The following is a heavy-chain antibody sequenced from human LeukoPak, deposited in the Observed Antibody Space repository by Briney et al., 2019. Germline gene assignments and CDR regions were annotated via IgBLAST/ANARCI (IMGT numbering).Heavy chain of an antibody. D-gene: IGHD6-19*01. V-gene: IGHV3-9*01. J-gene: IGHJ6*03. Sequence: GRSLRLSCAASGFTFDDYAMHWVRQAPGKGLEWVSGISWNSGSIGYADSVKGRFTISRDNAKNSLYLQMNSLRAEDTALYYYAKDIPYSSGWYQYYYYMDVWGKGTTVTVSS. CDR1: GFTFDDYA. CDR3: AKDIPYSSGWYQYYYYMDV. CDR2: ISWNSGSI.